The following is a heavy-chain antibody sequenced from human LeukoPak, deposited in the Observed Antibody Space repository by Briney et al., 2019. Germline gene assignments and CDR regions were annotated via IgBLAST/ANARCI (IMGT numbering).Heavy chain of an antibody. CDR1: GVSFREYW. Sequence: GGSLRLSCEASGVSFREYWMSWVRQATGKGLEWVASTNPDGNEKYYVDSVKGRFTISRDNAKESVYLQMNRQRAEDTAVYYCARGHWQLEVWGQGTTVTVSS. V-gene: IGHV3-7*01. CDR2: TNPDGNEK. D-gene: IGHD1-1*01. J-gene: IGHJ6*02. CDR3: ARGHWQLEV.